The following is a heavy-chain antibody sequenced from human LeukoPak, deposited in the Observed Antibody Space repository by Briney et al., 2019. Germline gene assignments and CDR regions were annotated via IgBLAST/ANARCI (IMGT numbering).Heavy chain of an antibody. CDR2: TYYRSKWFN. CDR3: ARDSGMGLDAFDI. D-gene: IGHD3-10*01. CDR1: GDSVSSYSAA. V-gene: IGHV6-1*01. Sequence: SRTLSLTCAISGDSVSSYSAAWKWIRQSPSRGLEWLGRTYYRSKWFNDYAVSVKSRITVNPDTSKNQFSLQLNSVTPEDTAVYFCARDSGMGLDAFDIWGQGTMVTVSS. J-gene: IGHJ3*02.